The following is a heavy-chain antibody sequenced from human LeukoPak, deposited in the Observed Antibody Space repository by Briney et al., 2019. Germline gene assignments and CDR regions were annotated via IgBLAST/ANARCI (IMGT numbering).Heavy chain of an antibody. CDR1: GGSISSYY. CDR2: IYTSGST. CDR3: ARSIPGVPAAIRHHRGYGPAHLDV. J-gene: IGHJ6*04. D-gene: IGHD2-2*01. Sequence: PSETLSLTCTVSGGSISSYYWSWIRQPAGKGLEWIGRIYTSGSTNYHPSLKSRVTMSVDTSKNQFSLKLSSVTAADTAVYYCARSIPGVPAAIRHHRGYGPAHLDVWGKGTTVTVSS. V-gene: IGHV4-4*07.